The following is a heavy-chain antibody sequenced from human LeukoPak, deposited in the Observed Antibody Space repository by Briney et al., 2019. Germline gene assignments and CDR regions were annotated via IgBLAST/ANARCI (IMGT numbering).Heavy chain of an antibody. CDR3: ARDRNYYYDSSDDAFDI. J-gene: IGHJ3*02. D-gene: IGHD3-22*01. Sequence: WVRQAPGKGLEWIGYIYYSGSTYYNPSLKSRVTISVDTSKNQFSLKLSSVTAADTAVYYCARDRNYYYDSSDDAFDIWGQGTMVTVSS. V-gene: IGHV4-30-4*08. CDR2: IYYSGST.